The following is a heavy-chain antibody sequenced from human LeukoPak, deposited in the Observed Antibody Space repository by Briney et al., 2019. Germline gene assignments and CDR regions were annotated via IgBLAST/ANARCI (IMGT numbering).Heavy chain of an antibody. Sequence: GGSLRLSCAASGFTVSSNYMSWVRQAPRKGLEWVSVIYSGGSTYYADSVKGRFTISRDNSKNTLYLLMNSLRAEDTAVYYCARDLGCSSTSCYFGDYYYYGMDVWGQGTTVTVSS. J-gene: IGHJ6*02. CDR2: IYSGGST. V-gene: IGHV3-66*01. D-gene: IGHD2-2*01. CDR1: GFTVSSNY. CDR3: ARDLGCSSTSCYFGDYYYYGMDV.